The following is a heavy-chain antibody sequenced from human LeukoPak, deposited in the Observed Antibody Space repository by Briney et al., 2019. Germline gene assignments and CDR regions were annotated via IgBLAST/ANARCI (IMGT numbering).Heavy chain of an antibody. D-gene: IGHD3-10*01. CDR1: GGSFSGYY. CDR3: ARDEGYGSGSYYRYSWFDP. CDR2: INHSGST. Sequence: SETLSLTCAVYGGSFSGYYWSWIRQPPGKGLEWIGEINHSGSTNYNPSLKSRVTISVDTSKNQFSLKLSSVTAADTAVYYCARDEGYGSGSYYRYSWFDPWGQGTLVTVSS. J-gene: IGHJ5*02. V-gene: IGHV4-34*01.